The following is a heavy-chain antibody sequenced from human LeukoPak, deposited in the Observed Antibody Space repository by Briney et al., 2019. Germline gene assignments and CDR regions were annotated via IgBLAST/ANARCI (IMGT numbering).Heavy chain of an antibody. CDR1: GYSISSGYY. CDR3: ARDSYFSYYYDSSGYYSFGY. J-gene: IGHJ4*02. D-gene: IGHD3-22*01. Sequence: SETLSLTCTVSGYSISSGYYWGWIRQPPGKGLEWIGSIYYSGSTYYNPSLKSRVTISVDTSKNQFSLKLSSVTAADTAVYYCARDSYFSYYYDSSGYYSFGYWGQGTLVTVSS. V-gene: IGHV4-38-2*02. CDR2: IYYSGST.